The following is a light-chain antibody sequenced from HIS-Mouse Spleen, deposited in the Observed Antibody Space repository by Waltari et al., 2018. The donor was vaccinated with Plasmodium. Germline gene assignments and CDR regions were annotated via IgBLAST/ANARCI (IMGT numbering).Light chain of an antibody. CDR2: EGS. CDR1: SSDVGRYNL. V-gene: IGLV2-23*03. J-gene: IGLJ3*02. CDR3: CSYAGSSTFEV. Sequence: QSALTQPASVSGSPGQSITISCTGTSSDVGRYNLVSWYQQHPGKATKLMIYEGSKRPSGVSNRFSGSKSGNTASLTISGLQAEDEADYYCCSYAGSSTFEVFGGGTKLTVL.